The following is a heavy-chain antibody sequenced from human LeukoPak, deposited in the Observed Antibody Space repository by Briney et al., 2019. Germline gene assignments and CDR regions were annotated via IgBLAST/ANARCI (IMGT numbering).Heavy chain of an antibody. CDR1: GFTFSSYW. Sequence: GGSLRLSCAASGFTFSSYWMHWVRQAPGKGLEWVSSISSSSSYIYYADSVKGRFTISRDNAKNSLYLQMNSLRAEDTAVYYCARDRAAGTDTGSGWGQGTLVTVSS. V-gene: IGHV3-21*01. CDR2: ISSSSSYI. J-gene: IGHJ4*02. D-gene: IGHD6-13*01. CDR3: ARDRAAGTDTGSG.